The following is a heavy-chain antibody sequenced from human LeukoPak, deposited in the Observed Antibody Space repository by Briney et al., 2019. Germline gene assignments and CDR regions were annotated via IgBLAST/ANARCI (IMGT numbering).Heavy chain of an antibody. CDR3: ARDRGYYDSSGSPNNWFDP. J-gene: IGHJ5*02. CDR2: IYYSGST. D-gene: IGHD3-22*01. V-gene: IGHV4-59*01. Sequence: SETLSLTCTVSGGPISSYYWSWIRQPPGKGLEWIGYIYYSGSTNYNPSLKSRVTISVDTSKNQFSLKLSSVTAADTAVYYCARDRGYYDSSGSPNNWFDPWGQGTLVTVSS. CDR1: GGPISSYY.